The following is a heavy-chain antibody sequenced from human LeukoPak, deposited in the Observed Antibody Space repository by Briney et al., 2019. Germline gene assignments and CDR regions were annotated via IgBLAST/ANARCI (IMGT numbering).Heavy chain of an antibody. CDR3: ARSRYDDY. CDR1: GFTFSSYW. CDR2: IKQDGSEK. D-gene: IGHD2-15*01. J-gene: IGHJ4*02. Sequence: PGGSLRLSCAASGFTFSSYWTNWVRQAPGKGLEWVANIKQDGSEKYYVDSVKGRFTISRDNAKNSLYLQMDGLRAEDTAVYYCARSRYDDYWGQGTLVTVSS. V-gene: IGHV3-7*01.